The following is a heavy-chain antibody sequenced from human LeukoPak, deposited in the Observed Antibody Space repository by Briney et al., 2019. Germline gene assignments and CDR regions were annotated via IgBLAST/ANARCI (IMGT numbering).Heavy chain of an antibody. V-gene: IGHV1-18*01. D-gene: IGHD2-2*02. CDR1: GYTFTSYG. CDR3: ARVCVVPAAISYYYYYMDV. Sequence: ASVKVSCKASGYTFTSYGISWVRQAPGQGLEWMGWISAYNGNTNYAQKLQGRVTMTTDTSTSTAYMELRSLRSDDAAVYYCARVCVVPAAISYYYYYMDVWGKGTTVTVSS. CDR2: ISAYNGNT. J-gene: IGHJ6*03.